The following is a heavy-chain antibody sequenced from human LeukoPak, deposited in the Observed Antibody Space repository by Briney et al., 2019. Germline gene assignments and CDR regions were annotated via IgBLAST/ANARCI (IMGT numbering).Heavy chain of an antibody. V-gene: IGHV1-46*01. CDR3: ARGGVQWLDYFDY. Sequence: ASVKVSCKASGYTFTSYYMHWVRQAPGQGLEWMGIINPSGGSTSYAQKFQGRVTMTRDMSTSTVYMELSSLRSDDAAVYYCARGGVQWLDYFDYWGQGTLVTVSS. J-gene: IGHJ4*02. CDR1: GYTFTSYY. D-gene: IGHD6-19*01. CDR2: INPSGGST.